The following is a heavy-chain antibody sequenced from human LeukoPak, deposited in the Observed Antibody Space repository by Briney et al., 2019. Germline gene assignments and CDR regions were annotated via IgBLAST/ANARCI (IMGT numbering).Heavy chain of an antibody. J-gene: IGHJ4*02. CDR1: GFTFNSYE. D-gene: IGHD6-13*01. CDR2: ISSRGSTI. Sequence: PGGSLSLSCAASGFTFNSYEMNWLRQAPGKGLEWVSYISSRGSTIYYADSVKGRFTISRDNAKNSLYLQRNSLRAEDTAVYYCAEQQLGFDYWGQGTLVTVSS. CDR3: AEQQLGFDY. V-gene: IGHV3-48*03.